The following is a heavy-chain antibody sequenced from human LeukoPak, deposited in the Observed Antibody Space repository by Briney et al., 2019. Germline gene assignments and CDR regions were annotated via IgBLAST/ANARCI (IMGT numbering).Heavy chain of an antibody. CDR3: ARPSSGLWSNXFDY. V-gene: IGHV4-39*01. CDR1: GGSISSSSYY. CDR2: IYYSGST. J-gene: IGHJ4*02. D-gene: IGHD5-18*01. Sequence: SETLSLTCTLSGGSISSSSYYWGWIRQPPGKGLEWIGSIYYSGSTYYNPSLKSRVTISVDTSKNQFSLKLSSVTAADTAVYYCARPSSGLWSNXFDYWGQGTLVTVSS.